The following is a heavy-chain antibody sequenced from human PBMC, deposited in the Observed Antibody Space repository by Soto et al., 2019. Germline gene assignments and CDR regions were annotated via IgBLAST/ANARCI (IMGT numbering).Heavy chain of an antibody. J-gene: IGHJ6*02. CDR2: IYPGDSDT. V-gene: IGHV5-51*01. D-gene: IGHD6-6*01. Sequence: PGESLKISCKGSGYSFAGYWIGWVRQMPGKGLDWMGVIYPGDSDTRYSPSFHGQVTISADKSISTAYLQWSSLKASDTAMYYCARLIGSSSSRGVGYYYYGMDVWGQGTTVTVSS. CDR3: ARLIGSSSSRGVGYYYYGMDV. CDR1: GYSFAGYW.